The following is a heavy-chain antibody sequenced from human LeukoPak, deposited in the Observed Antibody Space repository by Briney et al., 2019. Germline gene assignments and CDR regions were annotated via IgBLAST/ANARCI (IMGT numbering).Heavy chain of an antibody. CDR1: GYSISGGYY. J-gene: IGHJ4*02. CDR3: ASNLYGSGNYFAY. Sequence: SETLSLTCTVSGYSISGGYYWGWIRQPPGKGLEWIGSIYHSGITYYNPSLKSRVTISVDTSKNQFSLKLSSVTAADTAVYYCASNLYGSGNYFAYWGQGTLVTVSS. D-gene: IGHD3-10*01. CDR2: IYHSGIT. V-gene: IGHV4-38-2*02.